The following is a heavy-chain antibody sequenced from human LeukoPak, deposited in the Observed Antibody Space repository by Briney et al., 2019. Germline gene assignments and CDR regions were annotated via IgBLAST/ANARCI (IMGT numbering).Heavy chain of an antibody. V-gene: IGHV3-23*01. J-gene: IGHJ6*02. CDR2: ISGSGGST. Sequence: GGSLRLSCAASGFTFSSYAMSWVRQAPGKGLEWVSAISGSGGSTYYADSVKGRFTISRDNAKNSLYLQMNSLRAEDTAVYYCARVSGYCSSTSCPIQYYYGMDVWGQGTTVTVSS. CDR1: GFTFSSYA. D-gene: IGHD2-2*03. CDR3: ARVSGYCSSTSCPIQYYYGMDV.